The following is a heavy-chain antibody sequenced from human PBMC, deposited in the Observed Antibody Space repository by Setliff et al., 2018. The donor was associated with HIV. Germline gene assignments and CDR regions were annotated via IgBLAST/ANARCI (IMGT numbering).Heavy chain of an antibody. J-gene: IGHJ4*02. CDR3: ARDLFPYYHDSRPYYPPAY. CDR1: GFTFSNYW. D-gene: IGHD3-22*01. CDR2: IKQDGSEK. Sequence: GGSLRLSCAASGFTFSNYWMTWVRQAPGKGLEWVANIKQDGSEKYYIDSVKGRFTISRDNAQNSLYLHMNSLRAEDTAMYYCARDLFPYYHDSRPYYPPAYWGQGTLVTVSS. V-gene: IGHV3-7*03.